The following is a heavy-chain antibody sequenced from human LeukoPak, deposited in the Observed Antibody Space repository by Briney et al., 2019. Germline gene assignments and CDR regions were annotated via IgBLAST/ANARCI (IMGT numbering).Heavy chain of an antibody. CDR2: TNQGGTEK. CDR1: RFTFSTYW. Sequence: GGSLRLSCAASRFTFSTYWMSWVRQAPGKGLEWVGNTNQGGTEKYYVDSVKGRFTISRDNAKNSLYLQMNSLRAEDTAVYYCARENWGLFDYWGQGTLVTVSS. D-gene: IGHD7-27*01. CDR3: ARENWGLFDY. J-gene: IGHJ4*02. V-gene: IGHV3-7*01.